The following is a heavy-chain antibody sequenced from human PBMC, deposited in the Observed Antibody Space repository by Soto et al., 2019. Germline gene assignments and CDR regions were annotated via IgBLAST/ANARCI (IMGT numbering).Heavy chain of an antibody. J-gene: IGHJ6*04. CDR1: GYTLTSYD. Sequence: GASVKVSCTASGYTLTSYDINWVRQATGQGLEWMGWMNPNSGNTGYAQKFQGRVTMTRNTSISTAYMELSSLRSEDTAVYYCGRGNTVSSVDVWGKGTTVTVSS. V-gene: IGHV1-8*01. D-gene: IGHD3-16*01. CDR2: MNPNSGNT. CDR3: GRGNTVSSVDV.